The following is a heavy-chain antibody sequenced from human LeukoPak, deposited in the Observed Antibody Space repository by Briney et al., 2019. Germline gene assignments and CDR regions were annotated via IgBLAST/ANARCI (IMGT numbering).Heavy chain of an antibody. CDR2: IYYSGST. V-gene: IGHV4-39*07. CDR1: GGSISSSSSY. Sequence: SETLSLTCSVSGGSISSSSSYWGWIRQPPGKGLEWIGSIYYSGSTYYNPSLKSRVTISVDTSKDQFSLKLSSVTAADTAVYYCADLTRYFDYWGQGTLVTVSS. CDR3: ADLTRYFDY. D-gene: IGHD2-15*01. J-gene: IGHJ4*02.